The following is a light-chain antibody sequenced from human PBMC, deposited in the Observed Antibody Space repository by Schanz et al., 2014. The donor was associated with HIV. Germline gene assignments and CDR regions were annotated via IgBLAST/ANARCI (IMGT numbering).Light chain of an antibody. J-gene: IGLJ3*02. CDR3: GSYSSGDSHWV. V-gene: IGLV2-14*01. Sequence: QSVLTQPASVSGSPGQSITISCTGTSSDVGGYKDVPRYQQYPGKAPKLIIFDVDNRPSGVSWRFSASKSGNTASLTISGLQAEDEADYYCGSYSSGDSHWVFGGGTKLTVL. CDR1: SSDVGGYKD. CDR2: DVD.